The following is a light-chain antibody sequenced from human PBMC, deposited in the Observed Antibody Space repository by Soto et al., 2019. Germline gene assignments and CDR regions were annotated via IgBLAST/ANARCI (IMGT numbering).Light chain of an antibody. CDR2: GAG. CDR3: QQYGSSPRT. V-gene: IGKV3-20*01. CDR1: QNVDSSY. J-gene: IGKJ1*01. Sequence: EIVLTQSPGTLSLSPGERATLSCRASQNVDSSYLAWYQQKPGQAPRLLIYGAGSRATGTPDRSSGRGSGTDFTLTISRLEPEDFAVYYCQQYGSSPRTFGQGTKVDIK.